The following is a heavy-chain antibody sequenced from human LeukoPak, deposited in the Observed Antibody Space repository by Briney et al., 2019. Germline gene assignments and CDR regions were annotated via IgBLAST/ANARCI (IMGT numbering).Heavy chain of an antibody. CDR1: GYTFTSYG. Sequence: AAVKVSFKASGYTFTSYGFSGLRQPHGQGREWVGWISIYNGNTNYAQKLQSRVTMTTDTSTSTAYMELRSLRSDNTAVYYCASAYCSSTSCYNLLAWGHGTLVTVSS. CDR2: ISIYNGNT. V-gene: IGHV1-18*01. J-gene: IGHJ5*01. CDR3: ASAYCSSTSCYNLLA. D-gene: IGHD2-2*01.